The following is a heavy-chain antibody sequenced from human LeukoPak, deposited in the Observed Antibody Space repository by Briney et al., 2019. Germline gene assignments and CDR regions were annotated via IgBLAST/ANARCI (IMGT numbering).Heavy chain of an antibody. CDR1: GFTFSSYS. V-gene: IGHV3-7*01. CDR2: IKPDGSEK. J-gene: IGHJ4*02. Sequence: GGSLRLSCAASGFTFSSYSMNWFRQTPGKGLEWVGNIKPDGSEKYYVDSVKGRFTISRDSAKNSLFLQMSSLRVEDTAIYYCARDYVWGSSESDYWGQGTLVTVSS. D-gene: IGHD7-27*01. CDR3: ARDYVWGSSESDY.